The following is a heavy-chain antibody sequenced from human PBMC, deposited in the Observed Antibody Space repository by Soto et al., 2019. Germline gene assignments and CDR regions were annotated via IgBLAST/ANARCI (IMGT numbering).Heavy chain of an antibody. Sequence: SETLSLTCTVSGDSITNGYYWGWIRQPPGRGLEWIASVHHAGSTFYSPSLMRRVTISVDRSKNQFSLKVTSVTVADTAVYYCARSTEATGTLKYWGQGTLVTVSS. J-gene: IGHJ4*02. CDR3: ARSTEATGTLKY. CDR1: GDSITNGYY. CDR2: VHHAGST. D-gene: IGHD6-13*01. V-gene: IGHV4-38-2*02.